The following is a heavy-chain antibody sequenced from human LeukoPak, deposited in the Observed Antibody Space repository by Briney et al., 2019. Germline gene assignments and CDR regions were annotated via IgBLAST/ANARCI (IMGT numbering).Heavy chain of an antibody. D-gene: IGHD5-18*01. J-gene: IGHJ6*02. Sequence: GGSLRLSCAASGFTFSSYSMNWVRQAPGKGLEWVSSISSSSSYIHYADSVKGRFTISRDNAKNSLYLQMNSLRAEDTAVYYCARIQLWLVYYYYGMDVWGQGTTVTVSS. CDR3: ARIQLWLVYYYYGMDV. V-gene: IGHV3-21*01. CDR1: GFTFSSYS. CDR2: ISSSSSYI.